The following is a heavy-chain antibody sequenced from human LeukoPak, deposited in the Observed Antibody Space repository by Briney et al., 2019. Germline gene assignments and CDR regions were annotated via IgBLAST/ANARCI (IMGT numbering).Heavy chain of an antibody. Sequence: GGSLRLSCAASGFTFSSYGMHWVRQAPGKGLEWVANIKQDGSEKYYVDSVKGRFTISRDNARNSLYLQMNSLRADDTAVYYCAKDRDSSGVLWFGELSGRGEAFDIWGQGTMVTVSS. CDR2: IKQDGSEK. V-gene: IGHV3-7*01. J-gene: IGHJ3*02. D-gene: IGHD3-10*01. CDR1: GFTFSSYG. CDR3: AKDRDSSGVLWFGELSGRGEAFDI.